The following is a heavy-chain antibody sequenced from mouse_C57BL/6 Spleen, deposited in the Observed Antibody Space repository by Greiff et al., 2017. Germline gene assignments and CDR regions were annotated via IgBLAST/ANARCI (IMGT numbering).Heavy chain of an antibody. CDR2: INPSTGGT. CDR1: GYSFTGYY. V-gene: IGHV1-42*01. Sequence: EVQLKESGPELVKPGASVKISCKASGYSFTGYYMNWVKQSPEKSLEWIGEINPSTGGTTYNQKFKAKATLTVDKSSSTAYMQLKSLTSEDSAVYYCARGGYYSYFDVWGTGTTVTVSS. CDR3: ARGGYYSYFDV. J-gene: IGHJ1*03. D-gene: IGHD1-1*02.